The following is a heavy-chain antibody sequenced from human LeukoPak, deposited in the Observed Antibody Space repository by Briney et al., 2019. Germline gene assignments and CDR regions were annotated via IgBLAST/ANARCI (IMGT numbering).Heavy chain of an antibody. Sequence: GGSLRLSCAASGFTFSSYAMSWVRQAPGKGLEWVSGISGSGRTTYYADSVKGRFTISRDNSKNTLYLQMNGLRAEDTAVYFCAKVGATAGTLRIEYFQHWGQGTLVTVSS. D-gene: IGHD6-13*01. J-gene: IGHJ1*01. CDR3: AKVGATAGTLRIEYFQH. V-gene: IGHV3-23*01. CDR2: ISGSGRTT. CDR1: GFTFSSYA.